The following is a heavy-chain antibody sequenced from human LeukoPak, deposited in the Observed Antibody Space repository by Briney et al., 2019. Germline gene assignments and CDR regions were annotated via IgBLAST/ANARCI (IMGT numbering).Heavy chain of an antibody. D-gene: IGHD3-22*01. CDR3: AREDSRANFDY. Sequence: KASQTLSLTCTVSGGSISSGGYYWSWIRQHPGKGLEWIGYIYYSGSTYYNPSLKSRVTISVDTSKNQFSLKLSSVTAADTAVYYCAREDSRANFDYWGQGTLVTVSS. J-gene: IGHJ4*02. CDR2: IYYSGST. CDR1: GGSISSGGYY. V-gene: IGHV4-31*03.